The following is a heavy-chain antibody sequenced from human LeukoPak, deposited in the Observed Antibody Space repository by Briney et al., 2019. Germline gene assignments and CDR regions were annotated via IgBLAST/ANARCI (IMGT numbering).Heavy chain of an antibody. D-gene: IGHD3-9*01. J-gene: IGHJ5*02. CDR3: ARGADILTGYPAWFDP. CDR1: GYTFTGYY. Sequence: ASVKVSCKASGYTFTGYYMHWVRQAPGQGLEWVGWISAYNGNTNYVQKLQGRVTMTTDTSTSTAYMELRSLRSDDTAVYYCARGADILTGYPAWFDPWGQGTLVTVSS. V-gene: IGHV1-18*04. CDR2: ISAYNGNT.